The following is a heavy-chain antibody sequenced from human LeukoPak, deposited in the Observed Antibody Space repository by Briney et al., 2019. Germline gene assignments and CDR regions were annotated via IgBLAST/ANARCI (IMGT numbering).Heavy chain of an antibody. Sequence: SETLSLTCTVSGGSISSNGYSWGWIRQPPGKGLEWIGFHYSGTTYSNPSLESRVTISVDTSKNQVSLKLSSVTAADTAVYFCARVAKVCPGGSCFSYYYYHMDVWGIGTTVTVSS. J-gene: IGHJ6*03. CDR1: GGSISSNGYS. CDR3: ARVAKVCPGGSCFSYYYYHMDV. CDR2: FHYSGTT. D-gene: IGHD2-15*01. V-gene: IGHV4-39*07.